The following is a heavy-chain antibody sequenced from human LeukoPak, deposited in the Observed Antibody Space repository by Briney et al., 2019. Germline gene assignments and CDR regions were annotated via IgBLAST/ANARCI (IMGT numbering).Heavy chain of an antibody. D-gene: IGHD3-22*01. Sequence: PSETLSLTCTVSGGSISSYYWSWIRQPAGKGLEWIGRIYTSGSTNYNPSLKSRVTMSVDTSKNQFSLKLSSVTAADTAVYYCARTYYYDLEDAFDIWGQGTMVTVSS. V-gene: IGHV4-4*07. J-gene: IGHJ3*02. CDR1: GGSISSYY. CDR3: ARTYYYDLEDAFDI. CDR2: IYTSGST.